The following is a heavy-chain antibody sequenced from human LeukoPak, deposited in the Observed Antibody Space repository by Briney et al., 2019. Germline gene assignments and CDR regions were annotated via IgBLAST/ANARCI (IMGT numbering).Heavy chain of an antibody. D-gene: IGHD3-22*01. J-gene: IGHJ4*02. Sequence: GGSLRLSCAASGFTFDDYGMSWVRQAPGKGLEWVSGINWNGGSTGYADSVKGRFTISRDNAKNSLYLQMNSLRAEDTALYYCARYYYDSSGYWEDYWGQGTLVTVSS. CDR3: ARYYYDSSGYWEDY. CDR1: GFTFDDYG. V-gene: IGHV3-20*04. CDR2: INWNGGST.